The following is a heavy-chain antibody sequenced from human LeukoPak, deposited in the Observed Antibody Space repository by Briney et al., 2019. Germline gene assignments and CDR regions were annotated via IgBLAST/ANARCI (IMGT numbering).Heavy chain of an antibody. V-gene: IGHV3-7*01. CDR1: GLTFSSYW. CDR2: IKQDGSEK. J-gene: IGHJ4*02. CDR3: ARDPTYYLRYGYFDS. D-gene: IGHD2/OR15-2a*01. Sequence: SGGSLRLSCAASGLTFSSYWMSWVRQAPGKGLEWVANIKQDGSEKYYVDSVKGRFTISRDNAKNSLYLQMNSLRAEDTAVYYCARDPTYYLRYGYFDSWGQGTLVTVSS.